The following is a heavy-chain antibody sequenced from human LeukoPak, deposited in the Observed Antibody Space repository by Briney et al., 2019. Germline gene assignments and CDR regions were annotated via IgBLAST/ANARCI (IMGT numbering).Heavy chain of an antibody. CDR1: GGSISSGGYF. CDR3: ARDTTATPKGVSFGY. D-gene: IGHD4-17*01. CDR2: IYYSGSA. J-gene: IGHJ4*02. Sequence: SETLSLTCAVSGGSISSGGYFWSWIRQPPGKGLEWIGYIYYSGSANYNPSLKSRVTFSTDASKNQFSLKLTSVTAADTAVYYCARDTTATPKGVSFGYWGQGTLVTVSS. V-gene: IGHV4-61*08.